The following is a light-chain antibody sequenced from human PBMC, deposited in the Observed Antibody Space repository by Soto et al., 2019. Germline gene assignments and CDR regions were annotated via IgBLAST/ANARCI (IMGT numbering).Light chain of an antibody. CDR2: GAS. CDR1: QSVSSS. Sequence: EIVMTQSPVTLSVSPGERATLSCRVSQSVSSSLAWYQQKPGQAPRLLVYGASTRATGVPARFSGSGSGTEFTLTISSLQSEDFAVYYCQQYNNWPPITFGQGTRLEIK. J-gene: IGKJ5*01. CDR3: QQYNNWPPIT. V-gene: IGKV3-15*01.